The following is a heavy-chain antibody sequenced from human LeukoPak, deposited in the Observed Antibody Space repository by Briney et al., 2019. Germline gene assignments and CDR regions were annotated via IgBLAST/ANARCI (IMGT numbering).Heavy chain of an antibody. D-gene: IGHD2-15*01. J-gene: IGHJ6*03. CDR2: INAGNGNT. CDR1: GYTFTSYV. CDR3: ARVGYCSGGSCWGLRYYYYMDV. V-gene: IGHV1-3*03. Sequence: ASVKVSCKASGYTFTSYVIHWVRQAPGQRLEWMGWINAGNGNTKYSQEFQDRVTITRNTSISTAYMELSSLRSEDTAVYYCARVGYCSGGSCWGLRYYYYMDVWGKGTTVTVSS.